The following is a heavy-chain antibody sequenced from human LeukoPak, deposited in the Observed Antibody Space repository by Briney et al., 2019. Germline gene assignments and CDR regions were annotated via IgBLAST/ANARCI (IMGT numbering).Heavy chain of an antibody. Sequence: GGSLRLSCAASGFTFSSYAMSWVRQTPGKGLEWVSAIGGSGEDTSYADSVKGRFTISRDNSKNTLYLQLNSLRAEDTAVYYCSREHALGDFWGQGSLVTVSS. CDR1: GFTFSSYA. V-gene: IGHV3-23*01. CDR2: IGGSGEDT. D-gene: IGHD2-2*01. J-gene: IGHJ4*02. CDR3: SREHALGDF.